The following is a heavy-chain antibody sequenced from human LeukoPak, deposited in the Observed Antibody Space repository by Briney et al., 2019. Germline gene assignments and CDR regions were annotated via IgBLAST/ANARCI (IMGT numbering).Heavy chain of an antibody. CDR2: IRSKGNSYAT. CDR1: GFTFSGSA. CDR3: AGYSFDSSNYLPSDY. J-gene: IGHJ4*02. Sequence: PGGSLRLSCAASGFTFSGSAMHGVRQASGKGLEWVGRIRSKGNSYATAYTASVIGRFTISRDDSKSTANLQMNSLKTEDTAVYYCAGYSFDSSNYLPSDYWGQGTLVTVSS. V-gene: IGHV3-73*01. D-gene: IGHD3-22*01.